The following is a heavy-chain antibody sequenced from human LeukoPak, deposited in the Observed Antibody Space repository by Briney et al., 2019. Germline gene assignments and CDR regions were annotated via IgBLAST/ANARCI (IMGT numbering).Heavy chain of an antibody. D-gene: IGHD2-2*01. CDR3: ARGCSSTSCPFPCDYYYYMDV. CDR1: GYTFTSYG. V-gene: IGHV1-18*01. Sequence: ASVKVSCKASGYTFTSYGISWVRQAPGQGLEWMGWISAYNGNTNNAQKMQGRVTMTTDTSTSTAYMELRSLRSDDTAVYYCARGCSSTSCPFPCDYYYYMDVWGKGTTVTVSS. J-gene: IGHJ6*03. CDR2: ISAYNGNT.